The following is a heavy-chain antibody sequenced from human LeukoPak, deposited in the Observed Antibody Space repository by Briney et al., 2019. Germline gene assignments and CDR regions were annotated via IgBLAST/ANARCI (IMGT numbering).Heavy chain of an antibody. Sequence: PGGSLRLSCAASGFTFSSYAMSWVRHTPGKGLQWVSAISGYGGTTYYADSVKGRFTISRDNAKNSLYLQMNSLRAEDTAVYYCAELGITMIGGVWGKGTTVTISS. J-gene: IGHJ6*04. CDR1: GFTFSSYA. V-gene: IGHV3-23*01. D-gene: IGHD3-10*02. CDR3: AELGITMIGGV. CDR2: ISGYGGTT.